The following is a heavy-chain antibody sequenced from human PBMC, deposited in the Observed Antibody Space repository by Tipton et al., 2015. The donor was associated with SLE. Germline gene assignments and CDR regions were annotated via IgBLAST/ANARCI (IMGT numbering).Heavy chain of an antibody. CDR2: IYHTGST. Sequence: TLSLTCTVSGGSISSGSYYWSWIRQPAKQGLEWIGWIYHTGSTDYNPSLKSRVTISVDTSKNQFSLKLSSVTAAYTAVYYCARAEGSWDAFDIWGQGTMVTVSS. D-gene: IGHD2-15*01. J-gene: IGHJ3*02. V-gene: IGHV4-61*01. CDR3: ARAEGSWDAFDI. CDR1: GGSISSGSYY.